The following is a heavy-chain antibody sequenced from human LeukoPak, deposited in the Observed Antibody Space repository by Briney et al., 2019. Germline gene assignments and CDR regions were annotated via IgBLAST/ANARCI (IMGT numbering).Heavy chain of an antibody. V-gene: IGHV4-34*01. CDR2: INHSGST. CDR3: ARNPHRLVRNGPNNSFDP. J-gene: IGHJ5*02. D-gene: IGHD6-19*01. CDR1: GGSFSGYY. Sequence: SETLSLTCAVYGGSFSGYYWSWIRQPPGKGLEWIGEINHSGSTNYNPSLKSRVTISVDTSKNQFSLKLSSVTAADTAVYYCARNPHRLVRNGPNNSFDPWGQGTLVTVSS.